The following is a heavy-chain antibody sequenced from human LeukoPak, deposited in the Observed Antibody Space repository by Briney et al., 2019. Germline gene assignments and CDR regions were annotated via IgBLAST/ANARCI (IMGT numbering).Heavy chain of an antibody. CDR1: GFSVSNNY. V-gene: IGHV3-53*05. D-gene: IGHD3-22*01. J-gene: IGHJ3*02. CDR2: LYSGGTT. CDR3: ALNYYGSSGYAMGAFDI. Sequence: GGSLRLSCAASGFSVSNNYVSWVRQAPGKGLEWVSVLYSGGTTYYADSVKGRFTISRDNSKNTLYLQMNSLRAEDTAVYYCALNYYGSSGYAMGAFDIWGQGTMVTVSS.